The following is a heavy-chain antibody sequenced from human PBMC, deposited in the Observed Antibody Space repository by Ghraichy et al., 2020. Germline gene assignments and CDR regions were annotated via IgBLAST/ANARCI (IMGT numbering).Heavy chain of an antibody. V-gene: IGHV1-46*01. Sequence: ASVKVSCKASGYTFTSYYMHWVRQAPGQGLEWMGIINPSGGSTSYAQKFQGRVTMTRDTSTSTVYMELSSLRSEDTAVYYCARALSTAINYYYYMDVWGKGTTVTVSS. CDR2: INPSGGST. CDR1: GYTFTSYY. D-gene: IGHD5-18*01. J-gene: IGHJ6*03. CDR3: ARALSTAINYYYYMDV.